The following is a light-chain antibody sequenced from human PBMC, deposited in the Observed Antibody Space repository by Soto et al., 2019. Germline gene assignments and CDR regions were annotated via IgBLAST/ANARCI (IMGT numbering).Light chain of an antibody. CDR3: QQSYSTPIFT. CDR2: AAS. J-gene: IGKJ3*01. Sequence: DIQMTQSPSSVSASVGDRVTITCRASQSISSYLNWYQQKPGKAPKLLIYAASSLQSGVPSRFSGSGSGTDFTLTISSLQPEDFATYYCQQSYSTPIFTFGPGTKVDIK. V-gene: IGKV1-39*01. CDR1: QSISSY.